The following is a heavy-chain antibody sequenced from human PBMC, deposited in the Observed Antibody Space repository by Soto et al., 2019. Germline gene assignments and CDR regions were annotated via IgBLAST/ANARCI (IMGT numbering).Heavy chain of an antibody. D-gene: IGHD2-15*01. J-gene: IGHJ6*02. Sequence: QVQLVQSGAEVKKPGSSVKVSCKASGGTFSSYAISWVRQAPGQGLEWMGVIIPIFGTANYAQKFQGRVTNTADEYTSAANMELSSLRAEETDVYYCARGDIVVGYWVILDGMDVWGQGTTVTVSS. V-gene: IGHV1-69*01. CDR3: ARGDIVVGYWVILDGMDV. CDR2: IIPIFGTA. CDR1: GGTFSSYA.